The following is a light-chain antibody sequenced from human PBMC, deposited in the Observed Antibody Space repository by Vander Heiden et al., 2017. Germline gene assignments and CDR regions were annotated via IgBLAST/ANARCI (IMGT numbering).Light chain of an antibody. V-gene: IGLV2-14*03. CDR3: CSYTSSSTLYV. J-gene: IGLJ1*01. CDR1: SSDIGGYNY. CDR2: DVS. Sequence: SAPTHPASVPGAPGQPITISCTGSSSDIGGYNYVSWYQQHPGKAPKLMIHDVSDRPSGVSNRFSGSKSGNTASLTISGLQAEDEADYYCCSYTSSSTLYVFGTGTKVTVL.